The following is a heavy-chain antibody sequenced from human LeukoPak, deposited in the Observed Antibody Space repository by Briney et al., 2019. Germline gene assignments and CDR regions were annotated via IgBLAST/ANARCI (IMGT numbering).Heavy chain of an antibody. D-gene: IGHD6-13*01. V-gene: IGHV1-18*01. Sequence: ASVKVSCKASGYTFTSYGISWVRQAPGQGLEWMGWISAYDGNTNYAQKLQGRVTMTTDTSTSTAYMELRSLRSDDTAVYYCARDAGYSSSWYGDYWGQGTLVTVSS. J-gene: IGHJ4*02. CDR2: ISAYDGNT. CDR3: ARDAGYSSSWYGDY. CDR1: GYTFTSYG.